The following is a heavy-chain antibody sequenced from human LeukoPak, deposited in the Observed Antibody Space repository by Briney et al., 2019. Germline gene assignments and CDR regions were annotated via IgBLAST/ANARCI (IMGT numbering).Heavy chain of an antibody. V-gene: IGHV4-59*01. Sequence: KPPETLSLTCTVSGGSISGYYWSWIRQPPGKGLEWIGYIYYSGSTNYNPSLKSRVTISVDMSKNQFSLNLSSVTAADTAVYYCARGVVDNSGWYFDYWGQGTLVTVSS. J-gene: IGHJ4*02. CDR2: IYYSGST. CDR1: GGSISGYY. D-gene: IGHD6-19*01. CDR3: ARGVVDNSGWYFDY.